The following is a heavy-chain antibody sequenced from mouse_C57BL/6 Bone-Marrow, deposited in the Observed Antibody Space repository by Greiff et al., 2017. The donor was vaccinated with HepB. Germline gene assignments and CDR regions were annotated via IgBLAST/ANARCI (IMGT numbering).Heavy chain of an antibody. V-gene: IGHV14-4*01. D-gene: IGHD1-1*01. J-gene: IGHJ2*01. Sequence: EVQLQQSGAELVRPGASVKLSCTASGFNITDYYMHWVKQRPEQGLEWIGWIDPGNGDTEYAAKFKGKATITADTSSNTAYLQLSSLTSEDTAVYYCTLTTVVYFDYWGQGTTLTVSS. CDR3: TLTTVVYFDY. CDR1: GFNITDYY. CDR2: IDPGNGDT.